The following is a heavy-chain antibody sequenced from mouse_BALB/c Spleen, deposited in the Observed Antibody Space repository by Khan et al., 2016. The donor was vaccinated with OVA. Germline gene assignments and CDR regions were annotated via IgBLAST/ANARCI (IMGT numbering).Heavy chain of an antibody. J-gene: IGHJ2*01. D-gene: IGHD1-1*01. CDR3: VRSGTISTVVVTDFDF. CDR2: IKYSGTT. CDR1: GYSITSDYA. Sequence: EVQLQELGPGLVKPSQSLSLTCTVTGYSITSDYAWNWIRQFPGNKLEWMGYIKYSGTTSYNPSLKSRISITRDTSKNQFFLQLNSVTTEDTATYYCVRSGTISTVVVTDFDFWGQGTTLTVSS. V-gene: IGHV3-2*02.